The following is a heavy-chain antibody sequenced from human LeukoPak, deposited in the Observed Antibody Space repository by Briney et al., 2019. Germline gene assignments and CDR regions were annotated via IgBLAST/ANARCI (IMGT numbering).Heavy chain of an antibody. CDR2: INHSGST. CDR1: GGSFSGYY. CDR3: ARVGGYYDSSGYYYVPSYYYYGMDV. D-gene: IGHD3-22*01. Sequence: SETLSLTCAVYGGSFSGYYWSWIRQPPGKGLEWLGEINHSGSTNYNPSLKSRVTISVDTSKNQFSLKLSSVTAADTAVYYCARVGGYYDSSGYYYVPSYYYYGMDVWGQGTTVTVSS. J-gene: IGHJ6*02. V-gene: IGHV4-34*01.